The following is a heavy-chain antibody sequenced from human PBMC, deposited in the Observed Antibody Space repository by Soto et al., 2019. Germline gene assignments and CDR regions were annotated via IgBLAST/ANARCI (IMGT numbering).Heavy chain of an antibody. D-gene: IGHD3-16*01. CDR1: GASISSGTNY. J-gene: IGHJ6*02. Sequence: PSETLSLTCTVSGASISSGTNYWGWIRQPPGRGLEWIATLYYNGITKYNPSLKTRVTTSVDTSKNQFSLKLSSVTAADTAVYYCARPLRNLGGLDVWGQGTTVTVSS. V-gene: IGHV4-39*01. CDR3: ARPLRNLGGLDV. CDR2: LYYNGIT.